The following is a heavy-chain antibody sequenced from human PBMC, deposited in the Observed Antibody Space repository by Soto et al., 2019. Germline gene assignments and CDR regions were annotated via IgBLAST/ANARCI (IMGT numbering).Heavy chain of an antibody. CDR2: IYYSGST. V-gene: IGHV4-31*03. D-gene: IGHD2-21*02. CDR3: ARSRDIVVVTPVAFDI. Sequence: QVQLQESGPGLVKPSQTLSLTCTVSGGSISSGGYYWSWIRQHPGKGLEWIGYIYYSGSTYYNPSLKSRVTIPVDTSKNQFSLMLSSVTAADTAVYYCARSRDIVVVTPVAFDIWGQGTMVTVSS. J-gene: IGHJ3*02. CDR1: GGSISSGGYY.